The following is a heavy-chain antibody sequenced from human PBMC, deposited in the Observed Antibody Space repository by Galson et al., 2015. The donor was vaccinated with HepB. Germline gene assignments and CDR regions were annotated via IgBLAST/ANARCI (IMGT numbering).Heavy chain of an antibody. D-gene: IGHD3-16*01. CDR1: GFTFSTYG. CDR2: LSHDGSNR. J-gene: IGHJ6*03. V-gene: IGHV3-30*04. CDR3: ARVGGNYYYMDV. Sequence: SLRLSCAASGFTFSTYGMHWVRQAPGKGLEWVAVLSHDGSNRYYADSAKGRFTISRDNAKNTLYLQINSLRAEDTAVFYCARVGGNYYYMDVWGKGTTVTVSS.